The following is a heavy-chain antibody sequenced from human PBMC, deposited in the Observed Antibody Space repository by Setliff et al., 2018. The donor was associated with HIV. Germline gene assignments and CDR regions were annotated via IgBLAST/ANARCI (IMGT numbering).Heavy chain of an antibody. Sequence: GASVKVSCKASGYTFTDNYIHWVRQAPGQGLEWMAWIKSATGGINYAQNFQGWVTVTRDTSINTVYMELSSLKSDDTAVYYCARDYLHVFDIWGQGTMVTVSS. CDR2: IKSATGGI. CDR1: GYTFTDNY. J-gene: IGHJ3*02. CDR3: ARDYLHVFDI. V-gene: IGHV1-2*04.